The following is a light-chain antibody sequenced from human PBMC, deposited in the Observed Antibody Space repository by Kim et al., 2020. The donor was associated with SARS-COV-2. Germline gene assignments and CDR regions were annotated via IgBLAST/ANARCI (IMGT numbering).Light chain of an antibody. J-gene: IGKJ3*01. CDR1: QNISSAY. V-gene: IGKV3-20*01. Sequence: PGERATLYCRASQNISSAYLGWYQQKPGQAPRLLIFGASTRATGIPDRFSGSGSGTDFTLTISRLEPEDFAVYYCQQYDNSPRITFGPGTKVDIK. CDR2: GAS. CDR3: QQYDNSPRIT.